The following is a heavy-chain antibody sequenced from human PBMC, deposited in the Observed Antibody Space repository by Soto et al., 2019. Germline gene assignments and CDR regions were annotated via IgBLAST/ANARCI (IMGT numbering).Heavy chain of an antibody. CDR1: GGSISPINW. Sequence: QVHLQESGPGLVKPSGTLSLTCGVSGGSISPINWWSLVRQTQGKGLEWIGEINHTGTTDYNPSLNCRVTISRDKSKYQFFLTLTPVTAADTALYYCARSPNIHSQTWFEPWGQGTWVTVSS. V-gene: IGHV4-4*02. D-gene: IGHD2-15*01. J-gene: IGHJ5*02. CDR2: INHTGTT. CDR3: ARSPNIHSQTWFEP.